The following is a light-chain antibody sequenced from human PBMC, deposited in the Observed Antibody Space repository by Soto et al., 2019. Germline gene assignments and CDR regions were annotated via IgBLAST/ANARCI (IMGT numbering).Light chain of an antibody. CDR2: DIS. Sequence: EVVMTQSPATLSVSPGERATLSCRASQTVSRNLAWYQQRPGQAPRLLIYDISNRATGIPARFSGSGSGTDSTLTISSLEPEDFAVYYCQQRSNWPPITFGQGTRLEIK. V-gene: IGKV3-11*01. CDR3: QQRSNWPPIT. J-gene: IGKJ5*01. CDR1: QTVSRN.